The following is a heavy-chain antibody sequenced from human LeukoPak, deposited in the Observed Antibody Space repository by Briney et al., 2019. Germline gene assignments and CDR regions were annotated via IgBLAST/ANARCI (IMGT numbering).Heavy chain of an antibody. J-gene: IGHJ4*02. CDR3: ARDYHYVPDF. V-gene: IGHV1-18*01. CDR2: ISAYNGHT. Sequence: ASVKVSCKASGYTFINYAISWVRQAPGQGLEWMGWISAYNGHTNYAQNLQGRVTITRDTSTTTAYMEVRSLTFDDTAVYYCARDYHYVPDFWGQGTLVTVSS. D-gene: IGHD3-16*01. CDR1: GYTFINYA.